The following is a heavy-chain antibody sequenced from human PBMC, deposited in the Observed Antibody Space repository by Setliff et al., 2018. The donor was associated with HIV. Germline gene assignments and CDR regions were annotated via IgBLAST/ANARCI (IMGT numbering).Heavy chain of an antibody. CDR2: IYHSGNT. CDR3: ARGGPTVAYAVDV. Sequence: SETLSLTCTVSGDSISSDFYWGWIRQPPGKGLEWIGSIYHSGNTYYMPSLQSRVTISVDMSKNQFPLNLNSVTAADTAVYYCARGGPTVAYAVDVWGQGTTVTVSS. J-gene: IGHJ6*02. CDR1: GDSISSDFY. D-gene: IGHD4-17*01. V-gene: IGHV4-38-2*02.